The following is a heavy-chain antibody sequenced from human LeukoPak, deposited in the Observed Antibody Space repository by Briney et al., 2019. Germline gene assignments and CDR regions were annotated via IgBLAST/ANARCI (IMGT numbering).Heavy chain of an antibody. Sequence: SQTLSLTCAISGNSVSSNSAAWNWIRQSPSRGLEWLGRTYYRSKWYNDYAVSVKSRITINPDTSKNQFSLQLNSVTPEDTAVYYCARDSPLTTVTTFPYWYFDLWGRGTLVTVSS. CDR2: TYYRSKWYN. CDR3: ARDSPLTTVTTFPYWYFDL. V-gene: IGHV6-1*01. D-gene: IGHD4-17*01. CDR1: GNSVSSNSAA. J-gene: IGHJ2*01.